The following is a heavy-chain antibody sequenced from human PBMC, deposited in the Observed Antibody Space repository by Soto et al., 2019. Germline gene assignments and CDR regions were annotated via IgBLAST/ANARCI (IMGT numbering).Heavy chain of an antibody. CDR1: GAYMRNDYYY. Sequence: SETLSLTCAVSGAYMRNDYYYWSWVRQKPGKDLEWIGHMHHSGRTHYNPSLKSRVAISVDTSKNQFFLYLNSVTAADTAVYYCARWVEVSLDYFDSWGQGTPVTVSS. CDR3: ARWVEVSLDYFDS. V-gene: IGHV4-31*11. J-gene: IGHJ4*02. CDR2: MHHSGRT. D-gene: IGHD2-15*01.